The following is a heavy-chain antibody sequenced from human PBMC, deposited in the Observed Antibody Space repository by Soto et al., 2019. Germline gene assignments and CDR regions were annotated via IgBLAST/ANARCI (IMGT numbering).Heavy chain of an antibody. Sequence: HPGGSLRLSCAASGFTFSSYAMSWVRQAPGKGLEWVSAISGSGGSTYYADSVKGRFTISRDNSKNTLYLQMNSLRAEDTAVYYCAKDLPADYYGSGSDHLYNWFDPWGQGTLVTVSS. CDR2: ISGSGGST. CDR1: GFTFSSYA. CDR3: AKDLPADYYGSGSDHLYNWFDP. D-gene: IGHD3-10*01. V-gene: IGHV3-23*01. J-gene: IGHJ5*02.